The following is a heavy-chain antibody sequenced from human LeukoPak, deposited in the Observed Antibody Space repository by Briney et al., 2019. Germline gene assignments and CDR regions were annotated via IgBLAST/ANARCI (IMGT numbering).Heavy chain of an antibody. J-gene: IGHJ5*02. CDR1: GFTFSTYA. CDR3: AKDVSWNWFDP. CDR2: ISYDGSNK. V-gene: IGHV3-30*18. Sequence: AGGSLRLPCAASGFTFSTYAMHWVRQAPGKGLEWVAVISYDGSNKYYADPVKGRFTISRDNSKNTLYLQMNTLRAEDTAVYYCAKDVSWNWFDPWGQGTLVTVSS.